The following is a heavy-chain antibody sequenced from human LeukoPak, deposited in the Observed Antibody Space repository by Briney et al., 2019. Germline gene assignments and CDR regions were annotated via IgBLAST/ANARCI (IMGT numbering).Heavy chain of an antibody. V-gene: IGHV1-2*02. CDR3: ARGCSGGSCQYYYGMDV. CDR2: INPNSGGT. J-gene: IGHJ6*02. D-gene: IGHD2-15*01. CDR1: GYTFTGYY. Sequence: ASVTVSYKASGYTFTGYYMHWVRQAPGQGLEWMGWINPNSGGTNYAQKFQGRVTMTRDTSISTAYMELSRLRSDDTAVYYCARGCSGGSCQYYYGMDVWGQGTTVTVSS.